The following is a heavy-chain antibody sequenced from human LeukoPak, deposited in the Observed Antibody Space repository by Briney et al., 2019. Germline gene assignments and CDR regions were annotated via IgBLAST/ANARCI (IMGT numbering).Heavy chain of an antibody. CDR1: GYIYTGYY. CDR3: ARQISGTYGLGY. J-gene: IGHJ4*02. D-gene: IGHD1-26*01. Sequence: ASVKVSCKASGYIYTGYYIHWVRLAPAQGLEWMGWINPTGGGTAFPQKFQSRVTMTRHPFISTAYMELGGLKSDDAAIYYCARQISGTYGLGYWGQGTLVAVSS. V-gene: IGHV1-2*02. CDR2: INPTGGGT.